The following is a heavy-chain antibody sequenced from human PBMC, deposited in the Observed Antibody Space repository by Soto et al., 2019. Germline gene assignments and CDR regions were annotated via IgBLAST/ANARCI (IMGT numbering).Heavy chain of an antibody. CDR2: IIPIFGTA. CDR1: GGTFSSYA. V-gene: IGHV1-69*13. CDR3: ARWGRITIFGVVIGYGMDV. D-gene: IGHD3-3*01. Sequence: SVKVSCKASGGTFSSYAISWVRQAPGQGLEWMGGIIPIFGTANYAQKFQGRVTITADESTSTAYMELSGLRSEDTAVYYCARWGRITIFGVVIGYGMDVWGQGTTVTVSS. J-gene: IGHJ6*02.